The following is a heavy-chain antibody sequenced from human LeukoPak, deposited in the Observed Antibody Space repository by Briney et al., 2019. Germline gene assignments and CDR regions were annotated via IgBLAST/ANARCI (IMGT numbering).Heavy chain of an antibody. D-gene: IGHD2-2*02. J-gene: IGHJ6*03. CDR3: ARPQGRPYCSSTSCYRRYYMDV. Sequence: PSETLSLTCTVSGGSISSGGYYWSWIRQHPGKGLEWIGYIYYSGSTYYNPSLKSRVTISVDTSKNQFSLKLSSVTAADTAVYYCARPQGRPYCSSTSCYRRYYMDVWGKGTTVTVSS. V-gene: IGHV4-31*03. CDR1: GGSISSGGYY. CDR2: IYYSGST.